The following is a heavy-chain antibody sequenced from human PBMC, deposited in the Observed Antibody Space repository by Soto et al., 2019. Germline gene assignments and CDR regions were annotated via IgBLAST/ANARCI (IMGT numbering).Heavy chain of an antibody. V-gene: IGHV1-2*02. J-gene: IGHJ4*02. CDR3: ARGDYGTGGYPFPYFDY. D-gene: IGHD2-8*02. CDR2: INPDSGAT. Sequence: HEHLVQSGAEVKRPGASLKVSCKASGYSFTGYYIHWVRQAPGQGLEWMGWINPDSGATNYAPNFQGRVTLTSDTSISTASMDLTSLTSDDTAVYYCARGDYGTGGYPFPYFDYWGPGTLVIVSS. CDR1: GYSFTGYY.